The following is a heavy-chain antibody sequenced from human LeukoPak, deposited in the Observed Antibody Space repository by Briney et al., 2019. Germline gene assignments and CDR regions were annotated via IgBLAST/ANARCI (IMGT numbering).Heavy chain of an antibody. V-gene: IGHV1-8*01. J-gene: IGHJ5*02. CDR2: MNPNSGNT. CDR1: GYTFTSYD. CDR3: ARANFDWSIPDWFDP. Sequence: ASVKVSCKASGYTFTSYDINWVRQATGQGLEWMGWMNPNSGNTGYAQKFQGRVTMTRNTSISTAYMELSSLRSEDTAVYYCARANFDWSIPDWFDPWGQGTLVTVSS. D-gene: IGHD3-9*01.